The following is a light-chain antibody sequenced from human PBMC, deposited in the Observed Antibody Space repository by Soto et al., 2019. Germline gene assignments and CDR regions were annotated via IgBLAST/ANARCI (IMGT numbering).Light chain of an antibody. CDR2: GDS. CDR1: SSNIGAGFD. CDR3: QSYGISLSGSWV. Sequence: QSVLTQPPSVSGAPGQRVTISCTGSSSNIGAGFDVHWYQHLPGTAPKLLIYGDSNRPSGVPDRFSGSKSGTSASLAITGLQAEDEAHYYCQSYGISLSGSWVFGGGTKVTVL. J-gene: IGLJ3*02. V-gene: IGLV1-40*01.